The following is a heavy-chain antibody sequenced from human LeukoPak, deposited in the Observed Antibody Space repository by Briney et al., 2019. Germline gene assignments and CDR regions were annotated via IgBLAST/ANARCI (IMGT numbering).Heavy chain of an antibody. V-gene: IGHV3-48*01. CDR2: ISSSSSTI. CDR3: ARELYYDSSGYYL. D-gene: IGHD3-22*01. J-gene: IGHJ4*02. CDR1: GFTVSSNY. Sequence: PGGSLGLSCAASGFTVSSNYMSWVRQAPGKGLEWVSYISSSSSTIYYADSVKGRFTISRDNAKNSLYLQMNSLRAEDTAVYYCARELYYDSSGYYLWGQGTLVTVSS.